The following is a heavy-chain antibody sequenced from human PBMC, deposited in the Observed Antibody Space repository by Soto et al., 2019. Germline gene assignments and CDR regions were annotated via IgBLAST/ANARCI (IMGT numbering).Heavy chain of an antibody. CDR3: TGGQDNLAVNFDY. J-gene: IGHJ4*02. V-gene: IGHV3-11*05. CDR1: GSSFRDYY. Sequence: QVQLVESGGGLVQPGGSLRLSCAASGSSFRDYYMSWIRQSPGKGLEWLSYITSSSSYIHYADSVKGRFTISRDNAKNSLYLQMNSLRAEDTAVYYCTGGQDNLAVNFDYWGQGTPVTVSS. CDR2: ITSSSSYI. D-gene: IGHD1-1*01.